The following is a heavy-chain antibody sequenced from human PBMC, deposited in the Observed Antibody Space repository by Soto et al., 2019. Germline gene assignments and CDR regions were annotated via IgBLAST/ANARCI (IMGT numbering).Heavy chain of an antibody. CDR3: VKDGGYCSSATCYSPRNHYFDA. J-gene: IGHJ5*02. CDR1: GFDFSVYW. V-gene: IGHV3-7*03. D-gene: IGHD2-2*01. Sequence: PGGSLRVSCAASGFDFSVYWMSWVRQAPGKGPEGVANIKFDGSEKRYVDSVKGRFTISRDNARNSVFLQMNSLRAGDTAVYYCVKDGGYCSSATCYSPRNHYFDAWGQVPPDTVSS. CDR2: IKFDGSEK.